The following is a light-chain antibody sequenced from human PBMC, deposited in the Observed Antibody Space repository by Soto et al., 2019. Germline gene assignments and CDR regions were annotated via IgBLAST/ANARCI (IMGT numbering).Light chain of an antibody. V-gene: IGKV1-27*01. Sequence: DVQMTQAPSSLSASVGESVTITCRARQDISNYLAWYQQKPGKVPKLLIYAASILQSGVPSRFSGSGSGTDFTLTISILQPEDVATYYCQKYNSAPRTFGGGTKVEIK. CDR2: AAS. J-gene: IGKJ4*01. CDR3: QKYNSAPRT. CDR1: QDISNY.